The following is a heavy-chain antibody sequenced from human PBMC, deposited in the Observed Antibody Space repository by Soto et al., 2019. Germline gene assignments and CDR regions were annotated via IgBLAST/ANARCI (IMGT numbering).Heavy chain of an antibody. CDR1: GFTFSIYS. Sequence: GPLRLFCAASGFTFSIYSMSWVRQAPGKGLEWFSGMNSGGRTYYADSVKGRFTISRDTSKNTLYLQMNRLRADDTAVFYCAKALQYSSSMEYFYYGMDVWGQGTTVTVSS. J-gene: IGHJ6*02. CDR2: MNSGGRT. CDR3: AKALQYSSSMEYFYYGMDV. D-gene: IGHD6-6*01. V-gene: IGHV3-23*01.